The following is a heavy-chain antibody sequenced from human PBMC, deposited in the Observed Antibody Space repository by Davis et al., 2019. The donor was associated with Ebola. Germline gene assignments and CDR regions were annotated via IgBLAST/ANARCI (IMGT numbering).Heavy chain of an antibody. CDR1: GFTFSSYA. Sequence: GESLKISCAASGFTFSSYAMSWVRQAPGKGLEWVSAISGSGGSTYYADSVKGRFTISRDNSKNTLYLQMNSLRAEDTAVYYCARDVVVIDYWGQGTLVTVSS. CDR3: ARDVVVIDY. V-gene: IGHV3-23*01. CDR2: ISGSGGST. D-gene: IGHD2-21*01. J-gene: IGHJ4*02.